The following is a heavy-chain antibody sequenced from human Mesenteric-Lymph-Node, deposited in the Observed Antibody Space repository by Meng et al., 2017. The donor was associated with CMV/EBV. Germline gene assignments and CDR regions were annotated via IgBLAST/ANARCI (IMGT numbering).Heavy chain of an antibody. J-gene: IGHJ5*02. Sequence: ASVKVSCKASGYTFTGYYMHWVRQAPGQGLEWMGWINPNSGGTNYAQKFQGRVTMTRDTSISTAYMELSRLRSDDTAVYYCARDRVVVVPAAIIVGNWFDPWGQGTLVTVSS. CDR2: INPNSGGT. CDR3: ARDRVVVVPAAIIVGNWFDP. V-gene: IGHV1-2*02. CDR1: GYTFTGYY. D-gene: IGHD2-2*02.